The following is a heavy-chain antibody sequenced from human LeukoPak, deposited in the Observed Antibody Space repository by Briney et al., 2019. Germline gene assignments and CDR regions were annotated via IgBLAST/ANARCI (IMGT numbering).Heavy chain of an antibody. CDR2: THPGGSET. D-gene: IGHD5-24*01. Sequence: GESLKISCRGLGYDFSTYWNAWVRQRPGKGLEWMGITHPGGSETRYDPSFQGQVTISADRSTSTAYLQWSSLRASDTAMYYCARASRDGYNQNFDHWGQGTLVTVSS. V-gene: IGHV5-51*01. CDR1: GYDFSTYW. CDR3: ARASRDGYNQNFDH. J-gene: IGHJ4*02.